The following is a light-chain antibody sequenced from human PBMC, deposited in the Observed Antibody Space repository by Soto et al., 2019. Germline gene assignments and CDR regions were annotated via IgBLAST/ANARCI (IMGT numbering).Light chain of an antibody. V-gene: IGKV3-20*01. J-gene: IGKJ5*01. CDR1: QSVSSSY. Sequence: EIVLTQSPGTLSLSPGERATLSCRASQSVSSSYLAWYQQKPGQAPRLLIYGASTRATGIPARFSGSGSGTDFTLTISSLEPEDFAVYYCQQYSRAPITFGQGTRLEIK. CDR2: GAS. CDR3: QQYSRAPIT.